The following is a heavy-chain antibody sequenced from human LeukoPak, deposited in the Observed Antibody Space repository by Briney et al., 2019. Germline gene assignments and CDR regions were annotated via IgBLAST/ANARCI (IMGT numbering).Heavy chain of an antibody. CDR3: ARDQNPPHYDILTGYYVYAFDI. Sequence: GGSLRVSCAASGFTFSSYWMHWVRQAPGKGLVWVSRINSDGSSTSYADSVKGRFTISRDNAKNTLFLQMNSLRAEDTAVYFCARDQNPPHYDILTGYYVYAFDIWGQGTMVTVSS. CDR1: GFTFSSYW. D-gene: IGHD3-9*01. J-gene: IGHJ3*02. CDR2: INSDGSST. V-gene: IGHV3-74*01.